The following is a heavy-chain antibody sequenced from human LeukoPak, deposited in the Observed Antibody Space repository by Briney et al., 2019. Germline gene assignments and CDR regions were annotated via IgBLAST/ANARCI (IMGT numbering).Heavy chain of an antibody. CDR3: ARGGGSGSYYKRELDY. V-gene: IGHV3-7*01. Sequence: GGSLRLSCVVSGISLSNYGMTWVRQAPGKGLEWVANIKEDGSEKYYVNSVKGRFTISRDNAKNSLYLQMNSLRAEDTAVYYCARGGGSGSYYKRELDYWGQGTLVTVSS. CDR1: GISLSNYG. D-gene: IGHD3-10*01. J-gene: IGHJ4*02. CDR2: IKEDGSEK.